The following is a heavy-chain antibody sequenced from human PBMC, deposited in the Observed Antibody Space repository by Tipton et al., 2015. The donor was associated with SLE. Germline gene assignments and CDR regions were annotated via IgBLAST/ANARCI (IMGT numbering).Heavy chain of an antibody. CDR3: AKLVAAAQNYFDY. CDR2: ISGSGGST. CDR1: GFTFSSYA. V-gene: IGHV3-23*01. D-gene: IGHD6-13*01. Sequence: SLRLSCAASGFTFSSYAMSWVRQAPGKGLEWVSAISGSGGSTYYADSVKGRFTISRDNSKNTLYLQMNSLRAEDTAVYYCAKLVAAAQNYFDYWGQGTLVTVSS. J-gene: IGHJ4*02.